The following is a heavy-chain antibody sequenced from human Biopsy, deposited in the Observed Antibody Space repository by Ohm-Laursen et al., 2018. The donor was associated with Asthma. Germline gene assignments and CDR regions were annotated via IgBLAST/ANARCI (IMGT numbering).Heavy chain of an antibody. CDR2: MYHSGSP. CDR3: ARHDHRWDTYADF. V-gene: IGHV4-39*01. D-gene: IGHD2-2*01. Sequence: SETLSLTCTVSGGPITSSSYYWGWIRQPPGKGMEWIGSMYHSGSPYYHPSLKSRPTISVDTSKNQLSLKMSSVTAADTAVYYCARHDHRWDTYADFWGQGTLVTVSS. CDR1: GGPITSSSYY. J-gene: IGHJ4*02.